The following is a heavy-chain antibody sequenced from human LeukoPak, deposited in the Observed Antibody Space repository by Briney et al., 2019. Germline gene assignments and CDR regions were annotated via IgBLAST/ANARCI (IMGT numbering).Heavy chain of an antibody. Sequence: GGSLRLSCVASGFTFKNYWMSWVRQAPGKGLEGVANIKQDGSERYYVGPVKGRFTISRDNAKNSLYLQMNNLSGEDTALYYCARDSTLIDCDYWGQGTLVTVSP. CDR3: ARDSTLIDCDY. J-gene: IGHJ4*02. V-gene: IGHV3-7*01. D-gene: IGHD2-21*01. CDR2: IKQDGSER. CDR1: GFTFKNYW.